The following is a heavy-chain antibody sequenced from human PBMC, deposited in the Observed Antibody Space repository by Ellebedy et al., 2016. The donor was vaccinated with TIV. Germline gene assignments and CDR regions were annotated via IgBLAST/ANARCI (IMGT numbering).Heavy chain of an antibody. D-gene: IGHD2-15*01. CDR3: ARVSSGGIHTPDY. CDR2: MNPNSGNT. Sequence: AASVKVSCKASGYTFTSYDINWVRQATGQGLEWMGWMNPNSGNTGYAQKFQGRVTMTRNTYISTAYMERSSLRSEDTAVYYCARVSSGGIHTPDYWGQGTLVTVSS. CDR1: GYTFTSYD. J-gene: IGHJ4*02. V-gene: IGHV1-8*01.